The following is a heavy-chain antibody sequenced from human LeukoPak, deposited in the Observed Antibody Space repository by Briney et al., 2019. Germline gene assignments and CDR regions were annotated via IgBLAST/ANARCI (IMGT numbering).Heavy chain of an antibody. J-gene: IGHJ4*02. V-gene: IGHV3-66*01. CDR3: AKYGYYYDSSGYYDILTPDY. CDR1: GFTVSGNY. CDR2: LYSGGST. Sequence: GGSLRLSCAASGFTVSGNYMSWVRQAPGKGLEWVSLLYSGGSTYYADSVKGRFTISRDNSKNTLYLQMNSLRAEDTAVYYCAKYGYYYDSSGYYDILTPDYWGQGTLVTVSS. D-gene: IGHD3-22*01.